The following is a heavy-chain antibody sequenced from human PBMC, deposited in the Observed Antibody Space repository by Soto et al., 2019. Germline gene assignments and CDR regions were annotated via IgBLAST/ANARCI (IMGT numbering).Heavy chain of an antibody. CDR2: IWYDGINK. D-gene: IGHD2-15*01. Sequence: QVQLVESGGGVVQPGRSLRLSCAASGFTFSNNGMHWVRQAPGKGLEWVAVIWYDGINKYYADSVKGRFIISRDNSKNPVYLQRNSLRAAETAVYYCARDRVQMVDGLDVWGQGTTVTVSS. CDR3: ARDRVQMVDGLDV. J-gene: IGHJ6*02. V-gene: IGHV3-33*01. CDR1: GFTFSNNG.